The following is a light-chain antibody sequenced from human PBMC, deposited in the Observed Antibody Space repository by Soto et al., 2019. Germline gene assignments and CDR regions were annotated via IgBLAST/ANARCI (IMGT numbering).Light chain of an antibody. CDR3: QHYKTWPYT. Sequence: IVMTQSPATLSMSPGQRASLYCRASQNIGSNLAWYQQNPSQAHRPLISGASTRNTGVPARFSGSGSGTEFSLTIRSLQPDDFAVYYCQHYKTWPYTFGQGTK. CDR1: QNIGSN. V-gene: IGKV3-15*01. J-gene: IGKJ2*01. CDR2: GAS.